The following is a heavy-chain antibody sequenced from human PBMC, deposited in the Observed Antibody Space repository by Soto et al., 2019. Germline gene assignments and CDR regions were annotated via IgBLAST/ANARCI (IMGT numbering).Heavy chain of an antibody. CDR1: GGSISSYY. D-gene: IGHD3-22*01. V-gene: IGHV4-4*07. Sequence: SETLSLTCTVSGGSISSYYWSWIRQPAGKGLEWIGRIYTSGSTNYNPSLKSRVTMSVDTCKNQFSLKLSFVTAADTAVYYCARDQLLPYYYDSSGYYYFDYWGQGTLVTVSS. CDR2: IYTSGST. J-gene: IGHJ4*02. CDR3: ARDQLLPYYYDSSGYYYFDY.